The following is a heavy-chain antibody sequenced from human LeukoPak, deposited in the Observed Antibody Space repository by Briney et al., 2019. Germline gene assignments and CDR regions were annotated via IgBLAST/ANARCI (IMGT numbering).Heavy chain of an antibody. CDR2: ISYDGSNK. CDR1: EFTFSNYA. D-gene: IGHD2-2*02. J-gene: IGHJ6*02. V-gene: IGHV3-30-3*01. CDR3: ARGAAAAIGAPRNLNMDG. Sequence: GRSLILSCAASEFTFSNYAMHWVRHAPGKGLEWVALISYDGSNKYYEDSVKGRFTISRDNSKNTLYLQMNSLRAEDTALYYCARGAAAAIGAPRNLNMDGWGQGTTVTVS.